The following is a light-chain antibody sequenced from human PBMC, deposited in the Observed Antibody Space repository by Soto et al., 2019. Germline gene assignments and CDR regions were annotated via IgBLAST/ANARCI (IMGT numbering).Light chain of an antibody. J-gene: IGKJ1*01. V-gene: IGKV3-15*01. CDR3: LQYKTWPPGT. Sequence: ETEMTQSPGTLSVSPGERATLSCGATRSVSSHVAWYQQKPGQAPRLLIYGASTRATGVPGRFTGSGSGTEFTLTISSLQSEDSAVYYCLQYKTWPPGTFGQGTKVEIK. CDR2: GAS. CDR1: RSVSSH.